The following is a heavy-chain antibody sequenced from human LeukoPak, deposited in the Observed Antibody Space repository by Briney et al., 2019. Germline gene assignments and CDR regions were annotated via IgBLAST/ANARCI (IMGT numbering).Heavy chain of an antibody. CDR1: GCTFDDYA. CDR2: IYSGGST. J-gene: IGHJ6*02. D-gene: IGHD2-2*02. Sequence: QPGRSLRLSCAVSGCTFDDYAMHWVRQAPGKGLEWVSGIYSGGSTYYTDSVKGRFTISRDNSKNTLYLQMSSLRVEDTAVYYCARIGYCSRTSCHTGYYYGMDVWGQGTTVTVSS. V-gene: IGHV3-53*01. CDR3: ARIGYCSRTSCHTGYYYGMDV.